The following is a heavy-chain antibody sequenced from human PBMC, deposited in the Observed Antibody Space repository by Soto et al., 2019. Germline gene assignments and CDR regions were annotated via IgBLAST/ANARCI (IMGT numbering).Heavy chain of an antibody. CDR1: GYIFTSYY. V-gene: IGHV1-46*03. CDR2: INPSGGST. Sequence: QVQLVQSGAEVKKPGDSVTISCEASGYIFTSYYLHWVRQAHGQGLEWMGIINPSGGSTTYAEKFQGRVTMTRDTSTSTVYMELSSLRFEDTAVYYCARAKDYYYGMDVWGQGTTVTVSS. J-gene: IGHJ6*02. CDR3: ARAKDYYYGMDV.